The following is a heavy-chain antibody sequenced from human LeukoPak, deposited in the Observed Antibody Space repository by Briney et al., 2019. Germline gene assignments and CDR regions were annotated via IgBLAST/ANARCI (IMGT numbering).Heavy chain of an antibody. J-gene: IGHJ4*02. Sequence: SGGSLRLSCAASGFTFSSYEMNWVRQAPGKGLEWVSGINWNGGSTGYADSVKGRFTISRDNAKNSLYLQMNSLRAEDTALYYCATGGITIFGVVTYPNDWGQGTLVTVSS. CDR3: ATGGITIFGVVTYPND. CDR2: INWNGGST. V-gene: IGHV3-20*04. D-gene: IGHD3-3*01. CDR1: GFTFSSYE.